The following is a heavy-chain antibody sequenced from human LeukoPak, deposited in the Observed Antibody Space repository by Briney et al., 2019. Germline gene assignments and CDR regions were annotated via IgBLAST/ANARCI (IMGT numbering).Heavy chain of an antibody. V-gene: IGHV4-39*02. CDR3: ARGRDDFWSGYYTSYYYGMDV. CDR1: GGSISSRSYY. J-gene: IGHJ6*02. CDR2: IHYSGST. D-gene: IGHD3-3*01. Sequence: PSETLSLTCTVSGGSISSRSYYWGWLRQPPGKGLEWIGNIHYSGSTYYNPSLKSRVIISVDSSQNHFSLKLSSVTAADTAVYYCARGRDDFWSGYYTSYYYGMDVWGQGTTVTVSS.